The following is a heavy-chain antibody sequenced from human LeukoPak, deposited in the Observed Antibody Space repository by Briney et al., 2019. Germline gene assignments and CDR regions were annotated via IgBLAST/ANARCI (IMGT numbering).Heavy chain of an antibody. CDR3: ARQVASGFDP. V-gene: IGHV3-48*03. Sequence: GGSLRLSCAASGFTFSSYEMNWVRQAPGRGLEWVSYVSSSGTTIYYADSVKGRFTVSRDNAKNSLYLQMNSLRAEDTALYYCARQVASGFDPWGQGTLVTASS. CDR1: GFTFSSYE. J-gene: IGHJ5*02. CDR2: VSSSGTTI.